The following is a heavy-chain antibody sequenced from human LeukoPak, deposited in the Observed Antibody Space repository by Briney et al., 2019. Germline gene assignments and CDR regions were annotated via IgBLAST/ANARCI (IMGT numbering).Heavy chain of an antibody. V-gene: IGHV4-59*01. J-gene: IGHJ4*02. CDR1: GGSISSYY. CDR3: AREPYDSSGTFDY. Sequence: SETLSLTCSVSGGSISSYYWSWIRQPPGKGREGIGYISYSGSTNYNSSLKSRVTISVDTSKNQFSLKLSSVTAADTAVYYCAREPYDSSGTFDYWGQGTLVTVSS. CDR2: ISYSGST. D-gene: IGHD3-22*01.